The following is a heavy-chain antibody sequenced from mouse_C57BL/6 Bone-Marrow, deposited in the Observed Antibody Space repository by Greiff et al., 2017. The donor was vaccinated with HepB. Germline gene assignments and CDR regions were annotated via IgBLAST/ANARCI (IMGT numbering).Heavy chain of an antibody. CDR1: GFTFSNYW. V-gene: IGHV6-3*01. J-gene: IGHJ3*01. CDR2: IRLKSDNYAT. Sequence: EVKLMESGGGLVQPGGSMKLSCVASGFTFSNYWMNWVRQSPEKGLEWVAQIRLKSDNYATHYAESVKGRFTISRDDSKSSVYLQMNNLRAEDTGIYYCTGEYYGSSYVGFAYWGQGTLVTVSA. CDR3: TGEYYGSSYVGFAY. D-gene: IGHD1-1*01.